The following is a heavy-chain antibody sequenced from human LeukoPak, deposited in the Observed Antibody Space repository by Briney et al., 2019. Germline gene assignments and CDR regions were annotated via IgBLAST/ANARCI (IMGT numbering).Heavy chain of an antibody. Sequence: SQTLSFTCAISGDSVSNNSAAWNWIRQSPSRGLERLGRTHFRSKWYNDYAVSVKSRVTINPDTSMNQFSLQLNSVTPEDTAMYYCVRAHLGGPYYYFDCWGQGTQVTVSS. D-gene: IGHD4-23*01. CDR2: THFRSKWYN. CDR3: VRAHLGGPYYYFDC. J-gene: IGHJ4*02. CDR1: GDSVSNNSAA. V-gene: IGHV6-1*01.